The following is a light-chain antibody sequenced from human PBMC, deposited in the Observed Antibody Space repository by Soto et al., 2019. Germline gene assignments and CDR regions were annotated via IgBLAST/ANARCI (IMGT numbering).Light chain of an antibody. J-gene: IGLJ3*02. Sequence: QLVLTQPPSVSWAPGQRVTISCTGSSSNIGAGYDVHWYQQLPGTAPKLLIYGNSNRPSGVPDRFSGSKSGTSASLASTGLQAEDEADYYSQSYDSSLSARVFGGGTTVTVL. CDR3: QSYDSSLSARV. CDR2: GNS. V-gene: IGLV1-40*01. CDR1: SSNIGAGYD.